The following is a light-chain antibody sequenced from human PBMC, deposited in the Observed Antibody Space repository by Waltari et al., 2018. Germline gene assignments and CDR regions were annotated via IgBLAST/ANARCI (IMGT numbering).Light chain of an antibody. CDR1: SPNTGGNF. V-gene: IGLV1-47*01. J-gene: IGLJ3*02. CDR3: AAWDDNLTGPL. Sequence: SVLTQPPSAPGTPGQTVTIPCSGSSPNTGGNFVYWYQQPPGMAPQPLIYKNNQRPSGVPDRFSGSKSGTSASLAISGLRSDDEAEYYCAAWDDNLTGPLFGGGTKVTVL. CDR2: KNN.